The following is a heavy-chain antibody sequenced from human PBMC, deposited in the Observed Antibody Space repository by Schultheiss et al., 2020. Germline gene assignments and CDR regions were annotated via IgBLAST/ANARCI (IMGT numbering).Heavy chain of an antibody. CDR1: GFTFSSYG. CDR2: IWYDGSNK. Sequence: GGSLRLSCAASGFTFSSYGMHWVRQAPGKGLEWVAVIWYDGSNKYYADSVKGRFTASRDNSKNTLYLQMNSLRAEDTAVYYCARDIVATIRSWGYYYYGMDVWGKGTTVTGSS. CDR3: ARDIVATIRSWGYYYYGMDV. V-gene: IGHV3-33*01. J-gene: IGHJ6*04. D-gene: IGHD5-12*01.